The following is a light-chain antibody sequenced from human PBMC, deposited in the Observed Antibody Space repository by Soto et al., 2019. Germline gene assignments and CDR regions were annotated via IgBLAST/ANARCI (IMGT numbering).Light chain of an antibody. CDR1: QTISSW. Sequence: DIQMTQSPSTLSGSVGDRVTITCRASQTISSWLSWYQQKPGKAPKLLIYKASTLKSGVPSRFSGSGSGTEFTLTISSPQPDDFATYYCQHYNSYSEAFGQGTTGDIK. CDR2: KAS. V-gene: IGKV1-5*03. J-gene: IGKJ1*01. CDR3: QHYNSYSEA.